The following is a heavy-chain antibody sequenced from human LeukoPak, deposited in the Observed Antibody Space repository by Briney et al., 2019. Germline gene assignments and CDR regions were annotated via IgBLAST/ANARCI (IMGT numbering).Heavy chain of an antibody. J-gene: IGHJ4*02. CDR1: GFTFRTYG. Sequence: PGGSLRLSCAASGFTFRTYGMHWVRQAPGKGLEWVAVISYDGSNKYYADSVKGRFTISRDNSKNTLYLQMNSLRAEDTAVYYCAKDVALYSSGWYVRGDFDYWGQGTLVTVSS. CDR2: ISYDGSNK. V-gene: IGHV3-30*18. CDR3: AKDVALYSSGWYVRGDFDY. D-gene: IGHD6-19*01.